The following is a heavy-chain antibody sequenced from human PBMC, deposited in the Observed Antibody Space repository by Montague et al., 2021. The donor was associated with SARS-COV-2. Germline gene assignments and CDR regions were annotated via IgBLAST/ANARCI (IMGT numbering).Heavy chain of an antibody. CDR1: AGAIRDTDYF. V-gene: IGHV4-39*01. J-gene: IGHJ5*02. Sequence: SETLSLTCTVSAGAIRDTDYFWGWIPQPPGKGLEWNGSIYYSGTTYHXPSLKIPVTISVDTSQNQISLKLSSVTAADTAVYFCARHRDNLGSLNWFAPWGQGTLVAVSS. D-gene: IGHD3-16*01. CDR2: IYYSGTT. CDR3: ARHRDNLGSLNWFAP.